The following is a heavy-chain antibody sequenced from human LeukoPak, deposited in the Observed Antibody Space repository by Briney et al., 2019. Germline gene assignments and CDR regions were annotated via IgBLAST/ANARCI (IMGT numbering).Heavy chain of an antibody. J-gene: IGHJ4*02. D-gene: IGHD1-14*01. CDR2: INQGGSDK. Sequence: GGSLRLSCAASGFTFSVHWMSWVRQAPGKGLEWVANINQGGSDKYYVDSVKGRFTISRDNANNLLYLQMNSLRGEDTAVYYCTRDRTRAEDDWGQGTLVTVSS. CDR1: GFTFSVHW. V-gene: IGHV3-7*01. CDR3: TRDRTRAEDD.